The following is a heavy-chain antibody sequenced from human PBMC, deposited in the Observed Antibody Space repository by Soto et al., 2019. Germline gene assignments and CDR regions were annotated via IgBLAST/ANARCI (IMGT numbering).Heavy chain of an antibody. CDR3: ARDPSGDYDFWSGYLRRKYGMDV. Sequence: QVQLVESGGGVVQPGRSLRLSCAASGFTFSSYGMHWVRQAPGKGLEWVAVIWYDGSNKYYADSVKGRFTISRDNSKNTLYLQMNSLRAEDTAVYYCARDPSGDYDFWSGYLRRKYGMDVWGQGTTVTVSS. J-gene: IGHJ6*02. CDR1: GFTFSSYG. CDR2: IWYDGSNK. V-gene: IGHV3-33*01. D-gene: IGHD3-3*01.